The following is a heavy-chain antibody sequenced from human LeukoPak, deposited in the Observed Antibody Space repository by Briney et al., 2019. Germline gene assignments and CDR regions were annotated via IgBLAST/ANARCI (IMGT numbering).Heavy chain of an antibody. V-gene: IGHV4-59*01. Sequence: SETLSLTCAVSGGSIGTYYWSWIRQPPGKGLEWIGYIYYSGSTNYNPSLKSRVIILVDTSKNQFSPRLSSVTAADTAVYYCARGIYSSGYYYYFDCWGQGTLVTVSS. CDR2: IYYSGST. CDR3: ARGIYSSGYYYYFDC. D-gene: IGHD3-22*01. J-gene: IGHJ4*02. CDR1: GGSIGTYY.